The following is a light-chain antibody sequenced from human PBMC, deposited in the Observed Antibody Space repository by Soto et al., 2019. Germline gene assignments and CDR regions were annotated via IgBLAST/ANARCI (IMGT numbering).Light chain of an antibody. Sequence: QSAVTQPGSVSGSPGQSVTISCSGSDIGNYNLVSWYQHLPGRAPKLLIFEVTMRPSGISDRFSGSKSASTASLTISGLQAEDEGDYYCASYAGSRTYVFGSGTKLTVL. CDR3: ASYAGSRTYV. J-gene: IGLJ6*01. CDR1: SDIGNYNL. V-gene: IGLV2-23*02. CDR2: EVT.